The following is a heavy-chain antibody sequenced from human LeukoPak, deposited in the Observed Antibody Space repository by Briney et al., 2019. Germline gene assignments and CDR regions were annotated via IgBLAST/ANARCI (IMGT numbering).Heavy chain of an antibody. V-gene: IGHV3-30*18. D-gene: IGHD3-16*02. Sequence: GGSLRLSCAASGFTFSSYGMHWVRQAPGKGLEWVAVISYDGSNKYYADPVKGRFTISRDNSKNTLYLQMNSLRAEDTAVYYCANDRGRLGELSSYWGQGTLVTVSS. J-gene: IGHJ4*02. CDR1: GFTFSSYG. CDR3: ANDRGRLGELSSY. CDR2: ISYDGSNK.